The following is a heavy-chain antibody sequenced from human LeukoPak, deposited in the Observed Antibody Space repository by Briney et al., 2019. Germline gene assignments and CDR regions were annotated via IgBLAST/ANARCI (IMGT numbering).Heavy chain of an antibody. CDR1: GGSFSGYY. D-gene: IGHD3-22*01. Sequence: SETLSLTCAVSGGSFSGYYWSWIRQPPGKGLEWIGEINHSGSTNYNRSLKSRVTISVDTSKNQCSLKLSSVTAADTAVYYCARGGAKYYYDSSGYYYAEDWGQGTLVTVSS. CDR3: ARGGAKYYYDSSGYYYAED. J-gene: IGHJ4*02. CDR2: INHSGST. V-gene: IGHV4-34*01.